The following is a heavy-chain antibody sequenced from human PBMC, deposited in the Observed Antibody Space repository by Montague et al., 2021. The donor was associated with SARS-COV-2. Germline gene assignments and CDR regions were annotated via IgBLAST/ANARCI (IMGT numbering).Heavy chain of an antibody. CDR3: ARRSRVVTAIWALRTSLSSWFDP. D-gene: IGHD2-21*02. CDR2: INHSGST. V-gene: IGHV4-39*07. J-gene: IGHJ5*02. CDR1: GDSISSSSYY. Sequence: SETLSLTCTVSGDSISSSSYYWGWIRQPPGKGLEWIGEINHSGSTNYNPSLKSRVTISVDTFKNQFSLKLSSVTAADTAVYYCARRSRVVTAIWALRTSLSSWFDPWGQGTLVTVSS.